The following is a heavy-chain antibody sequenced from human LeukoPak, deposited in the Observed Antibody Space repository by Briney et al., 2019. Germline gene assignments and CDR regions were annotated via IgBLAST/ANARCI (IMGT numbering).Heavy chain of an antibody. CDR1: GFIFSSYA. Sequence: PGGSLRLSCAASGFIFSSYAMSWVRQAPGKGLEWVSFISNSGGSTYYTDSVKGRFTISRDNSKSTLYLQMNSLRAEDTAVYYCARGRGYNYGYGDYWGQGTLVTVSS. V-gene: IGHV3-23*01. CDR3: ARGRGYNYGYGDY. CDR2: ISNSGGST. D-gene: IGHD5-18*01. J-gene: IGHJ4*02.